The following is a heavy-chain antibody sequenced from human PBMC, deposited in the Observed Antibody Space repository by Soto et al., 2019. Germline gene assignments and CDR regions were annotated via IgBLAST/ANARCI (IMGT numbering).Heavy chain of an antibody. D-gene: IGHD2-15*01. J-gene: IGHJ3*02. CDR1: GFTFSSYG. CDR2: ISYDGSNK. Sequence: QVPLVESGGGVVQPGRSLRLSCAASGFTFSSYGMHWVRQAPGKGLEWVAVISYDGSNKYYADSVKGRFTISRDNSKNTLYLQMNSLRAEDTAVYYCAKGGSWPRGNGAFDIWGQGTMVTVSS. V-gene: IGHV3-30*18. CDR3: AKGGSWPRGNGAFDI.